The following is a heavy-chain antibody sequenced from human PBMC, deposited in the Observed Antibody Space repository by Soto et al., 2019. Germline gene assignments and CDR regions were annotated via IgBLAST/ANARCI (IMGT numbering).Heavy chain of an antibody. CDR2: IKSKTDGGTT. J-gene: IGHJ6*02. CDR1: GFTFSNAW. V-gene: IGHV3-15*01. CDR3: AKRSCSSIGGDYVTCYYYGMDV. Sequence: GGSLRLSCAASGFTFSNAWMSWVRQAPGKGQEWVGRIKSKTDGGTTDYAAPVKGRFTISRDDSKNTLYLQMNSLRAEDTAVYYCAKRSCSSIGGDYVTCYYYGMDVWGQGTTVTVPS. D-gene: IGHD4-17*01.